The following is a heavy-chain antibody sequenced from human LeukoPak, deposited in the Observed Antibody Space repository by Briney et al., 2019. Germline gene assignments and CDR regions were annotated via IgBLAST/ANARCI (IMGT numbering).Heavy chain of an antibody. V-gene: IGHV3-48*03. Sequence: PGGSLRLSCAASGFTFSSYEMNWVRQAPGKGLEWVSYISSSGSTIYYADSVKGRFTISRDNAKNSLYLQMNSLRAEDTAVYYCARDLYYYYGMDVWGQGTTVTVSS. CDR2: ISSSGSTI. CDR3: ARDLYYYYGMDV. CDR1: GFTFSSYE. J-gene: IGHJ6*02.